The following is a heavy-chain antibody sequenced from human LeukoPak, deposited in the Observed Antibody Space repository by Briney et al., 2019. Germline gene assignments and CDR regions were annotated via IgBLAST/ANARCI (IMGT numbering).Heavy chain of an antibody. D-gene: IGHD6-19*01. CDR2: IYYSGST. CDR3: ARGPAVAGTVDY. V-gene: IGHV4-59*01. CDR1: GGSISSYY. Sequence: SETLSLTCTVSGGSISSYYWSWIRQPPGKGLEWIGYIYYSGSTNYNPSLKSRVTISVDTSKNQFSLKLSSVTAADTAVYYCARGPAVAGTVDYWGQGTLVTVSS. J-gene: IGHJ4*02.